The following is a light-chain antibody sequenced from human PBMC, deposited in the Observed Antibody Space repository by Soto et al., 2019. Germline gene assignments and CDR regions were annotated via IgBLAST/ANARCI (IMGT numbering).Light chain of an antibody. CDR3: SSYADSNIRV. CDR2: EVS. V-gene: IGLV2-8*01. J-gene: IGLJ3*02. CDR1: SSDVGGYNY. Sequence: QSALTQPPSASGSPGQSVTISCTGTSSDVGGYNYVSWYQQHPGKAPKLMIYEVSKRPSGVPDRFSGSKSGNTASLTVSGLQAEDEADYYCSSYADSNIRVFGGWTKLTVL.